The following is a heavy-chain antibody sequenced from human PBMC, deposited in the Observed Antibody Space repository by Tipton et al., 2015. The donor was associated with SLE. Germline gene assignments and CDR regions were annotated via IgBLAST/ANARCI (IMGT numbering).Heavy chain of an antibody. CDR2: IYTSGST. Sequence: TLSLTCTVSGGSISSYYWSWIRQPAGKGLEWIGRIYTSGSTNYNPSLKSRVTISLDTSKSQFSLRLTSITAADTAMYYCATTVTTTPSYGAFDIWGQGTMVTVSS. CDR3: ATTVTTTPSYGAFDI. CDR1: GGSISSYY. J-gene: IGHJ3*02. D-gene: IGHD4-17*01. V-gene: IGHV4-4*07.